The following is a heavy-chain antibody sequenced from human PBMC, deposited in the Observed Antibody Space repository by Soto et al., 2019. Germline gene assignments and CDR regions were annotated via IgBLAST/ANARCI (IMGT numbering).Heavy chain of an antibody. V-gene: IGHV4-39*01. Sequence: SETLSLTCIVSGDSISSSNYYWGCIRQPPGKGLEWIASIYYSGSTYYNASLKSRVTISVDTSKNQFSLRLSSVTAADTAVYYCARLGYGDRSPLNWFDPWGQGTLVTVSS. J-gene: IGHJ5*02. CDR1: GDSISSSNYY. D-gene: IGHD4-17*01. CDR2: IYYSGST. CDR3: ARLGYGDRSPLNWFDP.